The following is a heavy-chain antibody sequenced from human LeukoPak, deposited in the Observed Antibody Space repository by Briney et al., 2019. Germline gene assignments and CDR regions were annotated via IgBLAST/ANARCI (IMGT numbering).Heavy chain of an antibody. J-gene: IGHJ4*02. V-gene: IGHV4-30-4*08. CDR2: IYYSGST. CDR1: GVSISSGDYY. D-gene: IGHD3-3*01. CDR3: ANLAVSYGFWSGYYSY. Sequence: SQTLSLTCTVSGVSISSGDYYWSWIRQPPGKGLEWIGYIYYSGSTYYNPSLKSRVTISVDTSKNQFSLNLTSVTAADTAVYYCANLAVSYGFWSGYYSYWGQGTLVTVSS.